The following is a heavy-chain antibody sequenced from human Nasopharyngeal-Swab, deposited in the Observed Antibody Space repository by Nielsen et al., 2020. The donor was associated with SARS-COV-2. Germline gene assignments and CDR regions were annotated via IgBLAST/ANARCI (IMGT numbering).Heavy chain of an antibody. CDR2: IYYSGST. CDR3: ARGGYNSYYYYYYYMDV. J-gene: IGHJ6*03. V-gene: IGHV4-59*11. Sequence: SETLSLTCTVSGGSISSHYWSWIRQPPGKGLEWIGYIYYSGSTNYNPSLKSRVTISVDTSKNQFSLKLSSVTAADTAVYYCARGGYNSYYYYYYYMDVWGKGTTVTVSS. D-gene: IGHD1-1*01. CDR1: GGSISSHY.